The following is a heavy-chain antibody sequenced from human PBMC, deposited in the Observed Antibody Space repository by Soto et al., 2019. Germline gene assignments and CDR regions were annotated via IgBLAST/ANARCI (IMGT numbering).Heavy chain of an antibody. D-gene: IGHD1-1*01. CDR3: VRDGTKTLRDWFDP. CDR1: GASISGFY. J-gene: IGHJ5*02. V-gene: IGHV4-4*07. CDR2: IYATGTT. Sequence: SETLSLTCTVSGASISGFYWSWIRKSAGKGLEWIGRIYATGTTDYNPSLKSRVMMSVDTSKKQFSLKLRSVTAADTAVYYCVRDGTKTLRDWFDPWGQGTLVTVSS.